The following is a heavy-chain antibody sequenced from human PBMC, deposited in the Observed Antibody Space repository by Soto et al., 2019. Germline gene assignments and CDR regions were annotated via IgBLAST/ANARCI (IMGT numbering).Heavy chain of an antibody. CDR3: ARRLRAVPTFLY. Sequence: EVQLVDSGGGLVQPGGSLRLSCVASGSIFSNYAMSWVRQAPGKGLEWVSSISGSGGTSYYADSVGGRFTISRDNSKNTLYMPMNSRRTEDTAIYNDARRLRAVPTFLYWGQGTLVTVSS. J-gene: IGHJ4*02. CDR2: ISGSGGTS. D-gene: IGHD2-2*01. V-gene: IGHV3-23*04. CDR1: GSIFSNYA.